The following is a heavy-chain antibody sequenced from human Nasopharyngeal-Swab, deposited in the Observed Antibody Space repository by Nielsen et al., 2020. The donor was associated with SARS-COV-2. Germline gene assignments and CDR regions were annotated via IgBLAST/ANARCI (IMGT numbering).Heavy chain of an antibody. CDR3: ASVPLLWFGEGLVY. V-gene: IGHV3-33*01. CDR2: IWYDGSKE. D-gene: IGHD3-10*01. Sequence: GESLKISCAASGYRFNTNGIHWVRQAPGKGLEWVAVIWYDGSKEYYEDSVKGRFTMSKDNSKNTAYLQMNSLRDEDTAVYYCASVPLLWFGEGLVYWGQGTLVTVSS. J-gene: IGHJ4*02. CDR1: GYRFNTNG.